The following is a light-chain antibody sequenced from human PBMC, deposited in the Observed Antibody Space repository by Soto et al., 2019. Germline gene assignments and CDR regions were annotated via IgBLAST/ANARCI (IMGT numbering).Light chain of an antibody. V-gene: IGKV3-20*01. CDR1: QSVGSSY. CDR2: GAS. CDR3: QQYGSSPRT. Sequence: EIVLTQSPGTLSLSPGERATLSCRASQSVGSSYLAWYQQKSGQAPSLLIYGASSRATGIPDRFSGSGSGTDFTFTITRLEPEDFAVYYCQQYGSSPRTFGQGTKVEIK. J-gene: IGKJ1*01.